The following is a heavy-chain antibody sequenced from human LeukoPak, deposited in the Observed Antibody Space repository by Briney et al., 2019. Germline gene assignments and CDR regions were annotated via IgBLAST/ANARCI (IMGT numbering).Heavy chain of an antibody. CDR3: ARGDHNYFDY. V-gene: IGHV4-4*07. CDR2: IHPSGST. CDR1: GDSISSYY. D-gene: IGHD1-14*01. Sequence: PSETLSLTCTVSGDSISSYYWSWIRQPAGKGLEWIGRIHPSGSTNYNPSLKSRVTLSVDTSKNQFSLKLSSVTAADTAVYYCARGDHNYFDYWGQGTLVTVSS. J-gene: IGHJ4*02.